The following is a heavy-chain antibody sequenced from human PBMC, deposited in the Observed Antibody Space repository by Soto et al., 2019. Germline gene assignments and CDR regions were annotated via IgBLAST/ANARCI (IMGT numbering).Heavy chain of an antibody. V-gene: IGHV3-30-3*01. CDR2: ISYDGSDK. CDR1: GFTFSPYT. D-gene: IGHD2-21*02. Sequence: QVQLVESGGGVVQPGRSLRLSCAASGFTFSPYTMHWVRQTPGKGLEWVAVISYDGSDKNYADSVRGRFTISRDNSKNTLFLQMNSLTAEDTALYYCARGGGFCGADCYKGGIDYWGQGTLVTVSS. CDR3: ARGGGFCGADCYKGGIDY. J-gene: IGHJ4*02.